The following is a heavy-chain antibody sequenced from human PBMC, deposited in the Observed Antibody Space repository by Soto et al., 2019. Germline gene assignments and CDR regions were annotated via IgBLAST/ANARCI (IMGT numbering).Heavy chain of an antibody. CDR1: GGSISSYY. J-gene: IGHJ4*02. V-gene: IGHV4-59*08. Sequence: SETLSLTCTVSGGSISSYYWSWIRQPPGKGLEWIGYIYYSGSTNYNPSLKSRVTISVDTSKNQFSLKLSSVTAADTAVYYCARKGRIAVAGTLDYWGQGTLVTVSS. CDR3: ARKGRIAVAGTLDY. D-gene: IGHD6-19*01. CDR2: IYYSGST.